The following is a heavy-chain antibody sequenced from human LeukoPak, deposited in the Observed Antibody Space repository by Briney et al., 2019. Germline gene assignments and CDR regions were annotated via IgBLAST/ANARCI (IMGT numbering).Heavy chain of an antibody. CDR1: GFTFDNYA. J-gene: IGHJ4*02. CDR3: AKVRGTYSSGYFFDY. Sequence: GGSLRLSCAASGFTFDNYAMHWVRQAPGKGLEWLSIISWNSGYIGYADSVKGRFTISRDNAKKSLDLQMNSFRAEDTAFYYCAKVRGTYSSGYFFDYWGQGTLVTVSS. CDR2: ISWNSGYI. V-gene: IGHV3-9*01. D-gene: IGHD6-19*01.